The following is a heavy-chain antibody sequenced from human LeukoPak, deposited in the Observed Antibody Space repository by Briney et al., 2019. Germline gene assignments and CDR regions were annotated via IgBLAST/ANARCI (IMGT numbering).Heavy chain of an antibody. CDR2: IIPILGIA. J-gene: IGHJ1*01. D-gene: IGHD2-21*02. CDR1: GGTFSSYA. CDR3: AIVSPKDSEAYCGGDCYSRYFQH. V-gene: IGHV1-69*04. Sequence: SVKVSCKASGGTFSSYAISWVRQAPGQGLEWMGRIIPILGIANYAQKFQGRVTITADKSTSTAYMELSSLRSEDTAAYYCAIVSPKDSEAYCGGDCYSRYFQHWGQGTLVTVSS.